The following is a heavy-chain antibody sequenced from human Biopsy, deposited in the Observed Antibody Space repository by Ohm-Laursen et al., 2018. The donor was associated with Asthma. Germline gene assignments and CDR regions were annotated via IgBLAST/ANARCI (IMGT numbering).Heavy chain of an antibody. Sequence: SDTLSLTCSISGGSIKSSSWTWIRQPPGKGLEWIGYSGNTNYNPSHKSRVTISVDTSKNQVSLELRSVSSSDTAVYYCAGLWDYYDSRAPGGDAFDIWGQGTMVSVSS. V-gene: IGHV4-59*07. CDR1: GGSIKSSS. D-gene: IGHD3-22*01. J-gene: IGHJ3*02. CDR3: AGLWDYYDSRAPGGDAFDI. CDR2: SGNT.